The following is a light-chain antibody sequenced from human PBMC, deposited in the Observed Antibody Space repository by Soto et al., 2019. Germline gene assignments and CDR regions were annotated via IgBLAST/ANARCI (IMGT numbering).Light chain of an antibody. CDR1: AGAVTSAYY. CDR3: LLYYGGAQVL. Sequence: QAVVTQEPSLTVSPGGTVTLTCASSAGAVTSAYYTNWLQQKPGQAPRALIYNTSEKHSWTPARFSGSLLGGKAALTLSAAQPEDEADYYCLLYYGGAQVLFGGGTKLTVL. V-gene: IGLV7-43*01. J-gene: IGLJ2*01. CDR2: NTS.